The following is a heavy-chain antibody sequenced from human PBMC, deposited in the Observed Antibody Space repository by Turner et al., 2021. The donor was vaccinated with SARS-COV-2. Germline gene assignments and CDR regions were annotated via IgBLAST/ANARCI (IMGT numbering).Heavy chain of an antibody. D-gene: IGHD3-22*01. Sequence: EVQLLESGGGLVQPGGSLRLSCTASGFIFNNYAMSWVRQAPGKGLEWVAAISGTGGNTYYADSAKGRFTISRDNSKNTQYLQMNSLGAEDTALYYCTKDYYHSGGYADAFDMWGQGTAVIVSS. CDR1: GFIFNNYA. CDR2: ISGTGGNT. V-gene: IGHV3-23*01. J-gene: IGHJ3*02. CDR3: TKDYYHSGGYADAFDM.